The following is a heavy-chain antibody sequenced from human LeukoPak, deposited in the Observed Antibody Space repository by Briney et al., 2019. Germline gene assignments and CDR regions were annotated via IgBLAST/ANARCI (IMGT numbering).Heavy chain of an antibody. V-gene: IGHV7-4-1*02. J-gene: IGHJ5*02. CDR2: INTNTGNP. D-gene: IGHD3-3*01. CDR1: GYTFTSYA. CDR3: ARDQIEVERFLYWFDP. Sequence: ASVKVSCKASGYTFTSYAMNWVRQAPGQGLEWMGWINTNTGNPTYAQGFTGRFVFSLDTSVSTAYLQISSLKAEDTAVYYCARDQIEVERFLYWFDPWGQGTLVTVSS.